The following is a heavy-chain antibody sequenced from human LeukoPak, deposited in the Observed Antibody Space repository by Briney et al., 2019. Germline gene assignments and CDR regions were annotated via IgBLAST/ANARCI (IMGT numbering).Heavy chain of an antibody. J-gene: IGHJ4*02. Sequence: SETLSLTCTVSGGSISSYYWSWIRQPPGKGLEWIGYIYYSGSTNYNPSLKSRVTISVDTSKNQFSLKLSSVTAADTAVYYCARAILTSVSTTRFYFDYWGQGTLVTVSS. CDR3: ARAILTSVSTTRFYFDY. CDR2: IYYSGST. V-gene: IGHV4-59*01. CDR1: GGSISSYY. D-gene: IGHD1/OR15-1a*01.